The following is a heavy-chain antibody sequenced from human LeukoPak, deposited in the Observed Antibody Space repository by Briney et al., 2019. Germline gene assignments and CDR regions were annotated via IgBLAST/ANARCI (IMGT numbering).Heavy chain of an antibody. D-gene: IGHD6-13*01. CDR2: ISSNSRYI. CDR3: ARVAEAAAFDS. CDR1: GFTFSRYS. J-gene: IGHJ4*02. Sequence: PGGSLRLSCAASGFTFSRYSMSWVRQAPGKGLEWVSSISSNSRYIYYADSMRGRFTISRDNAKNSLYLQMNSLKPEDTAVYYCARVAEAAAFDSWGQGTLVTVSS. V-gene: IGHV3-21*06.